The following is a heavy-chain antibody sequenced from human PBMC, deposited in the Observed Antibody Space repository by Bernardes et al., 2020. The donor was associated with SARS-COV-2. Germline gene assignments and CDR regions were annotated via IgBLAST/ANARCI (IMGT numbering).Heavy chain of an antibody. Sequence: GGSLRLSCAASGFTFSSNWMHWVRQAPGKGLVWVARINSDGTRTNYADSAKGRFTISRDNAKNTLYLQMNSLRVEDTAVYYCARDPAGTIVVDPYFDYWGQGTLVTVSS. CDR2: INSDGTRT. D-gene: IGHD3-22*01. V-gene: IGHV3-74*01. J-gene: IGHJ4*02. CDR3: ARDPAGTIVVDPYFDY. CDR1: GFTFSSNW.